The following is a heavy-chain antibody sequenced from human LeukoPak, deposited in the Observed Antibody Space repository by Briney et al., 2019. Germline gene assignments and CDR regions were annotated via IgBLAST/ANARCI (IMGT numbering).Heavy chain of an antibody. CDR1: GYTFTSSN. D-gene: IGHD2/OR15-2a*01. CDR2: MNPSSGNT. CDR3: ARGLDVERSPAWSWGPKKFYYNVMDV. J-gene: IGHJ6*02. V-gene: IGHV1-8*01. Sequence: GAAVRVSCKVSGYTFTSSNINWVRQAPGQGLEWMGWMNPSSGNTAYAQRFQGRVTMTRDTSTNTAFLQLTSLRSEDTAVYYCARGLDVERSPAWSWGPKKFYYNVMDVWGQGTTVTVSS.